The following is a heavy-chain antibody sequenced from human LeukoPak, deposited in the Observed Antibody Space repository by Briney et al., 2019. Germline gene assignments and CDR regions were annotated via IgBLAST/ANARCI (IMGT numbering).Heavy chain of an antibody. V-gene: IGHV4-59*12. Sequence: SETLSLTCTVSGGSISSYYWSWIRQPPGKGLEWIGYIYYSGSTNYNPSLKSRVTISVDTSKNQFSLKLSSVTAADTAVYYCARDYYDSSGYHVSDAFDIWGQGTMVTVSS. CDR2: IYYSGST. D-gene: IGHD3-22*01. CDR3: ARDYYDSSGYHVSDAFDI. J-gene: IGHJ3*02. CDR1: GGSISSYY.